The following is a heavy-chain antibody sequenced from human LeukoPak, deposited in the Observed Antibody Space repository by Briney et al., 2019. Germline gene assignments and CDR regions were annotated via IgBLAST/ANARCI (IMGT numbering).Heavy chain of an antibody. D-gene: IGHD2-21*01. CDR3: ARFVSHKGVSRTSVLGY. Sequence: GSLRLSCAASGFTFSSYGMHWVRQAPGKGLEGVAVISYDGSNKYYADSVKGRFTISRDNSKNTLYLQMNSLGAEDTAVYYCARFVSHKGVSRTSVLGYWGQGTLVTVSS. J-gene: IGHJ4*02. V-gene: IGHV3-30*03. CDR1: GFTFSSYG. CDR2: ISYDGSNK.